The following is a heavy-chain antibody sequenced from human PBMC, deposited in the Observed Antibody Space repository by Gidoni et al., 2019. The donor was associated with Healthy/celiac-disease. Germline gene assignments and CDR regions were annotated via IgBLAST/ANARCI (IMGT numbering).Heavy chain of an antibody. V-gene: IGHV4-4*02. CDR1: GGSISSSNW. CDR2: IYHSGST. J-gene: IGHJ3*02. Sequence: QVQLQESGPGLVKPSGTLSPTCAVSGGSISSSNWWSWVRQPPGKGLEWIGEIYHSGSTNYNPSLKIRVTISVDKSKNQFSLKLGSVTAADTAVYYCAREFPGAIFGVVYDAFDIWGQGTMVTVSS. CDR3: AREFPGAIFGVVYDAFDI. D-gene: IGHD3-3*01.